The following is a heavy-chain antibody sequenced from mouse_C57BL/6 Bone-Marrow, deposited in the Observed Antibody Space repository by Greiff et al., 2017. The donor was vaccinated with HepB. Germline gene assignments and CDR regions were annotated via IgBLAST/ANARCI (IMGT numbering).Heavy chain of an antibody. D-gene: IGHD1-1*01. V-gene: IGHV1-39*01. CDR1: GYSFTDYN. CDR2: INPNYGTT. CDR3: ARVTTVAHYWYFDV. Sequence: QLQESGPELVKPGASVKISCKASGYSFTDYNMNWVKQSNGKSLEWIGVINPNYGTTSYNQKFKGKATLTVDQSSSTAYMQLNSLTSEDSAVYYCARVTTVAHYWYFDVWGTGTTVTVSS. J-gene: IGHJ1*03.